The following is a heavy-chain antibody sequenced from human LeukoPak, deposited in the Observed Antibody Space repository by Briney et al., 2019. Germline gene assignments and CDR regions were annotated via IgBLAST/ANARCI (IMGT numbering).Heavy chain of an antibody. J-gene: IGHJ4*02. CDR1: GLTVSSNY. CDR3: ARDGRSGNFDK. V-gene: IGHV3-53*01. Sequence: WASLRLSCAASGLTVSSNYMTWVRQAPGKGLEWVSVLYSGGSTYYADSVKGRFTISRDNTKNTLYLQMNSLRAEDTAVYYCARDGRSGNFDKWGQGTLVSVSS. D-gene: IGHD1-26*01. CDR2: LYSGGST.